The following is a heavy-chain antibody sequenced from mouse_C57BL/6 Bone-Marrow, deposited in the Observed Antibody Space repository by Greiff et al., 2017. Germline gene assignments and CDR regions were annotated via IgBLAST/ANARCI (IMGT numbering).Heavy chain of an antibody. V-gene: IGHV14-4*01. CDR3: TTPYGSSYDAMDY. CDR1: GFNIKDDY. Sequence: EVQLQQSGAELVRPGASVKLSCTASGFNIKDDYMHWVKQRPEQGLEWIGWIDPENGDTEYASKFQGKATITADTSSNTAYLQLSSLTSADTAVYYCTTPYGSSYDAMDYWGQGTSVTVSS. CDR2: IDPENGDT. J-gene: IGHJ4*01. D-gene: IGHD1-1*01.